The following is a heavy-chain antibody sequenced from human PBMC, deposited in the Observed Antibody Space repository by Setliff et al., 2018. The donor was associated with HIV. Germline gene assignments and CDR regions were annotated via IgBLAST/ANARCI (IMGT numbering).Heavy chain of an antibody. Sequence: ASVKVSCKLSGYTLTELSRHWVRQAPGKGLEWMGGFDPEDGETSYAQKFQGRVTMTEDTSTDTAYMALSSLRSEDTAAYYCAFRSWFHVGLSAGGQGALVTVSS. CDR1: GYTLTELS. CDR2: FDPEDGET. V-gene: IGHV1-24*01. D-gene: IGHD3-3*01. CDR3: AFRSWFHVGLSA. J-gene: IGHJ4*02.